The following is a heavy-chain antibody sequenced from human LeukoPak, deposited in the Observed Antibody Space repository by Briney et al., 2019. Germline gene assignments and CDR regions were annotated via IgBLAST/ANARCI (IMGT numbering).Heavy chain of an antibody. CDR1: GFTVSSNY. J-gene: IGHJ4*02. CDR2: ISGSGGST. Sequence: PGGSLRLSCAASGFTVSSNYMSWVRQAPGKGLEWVSVISGSGGSTYYADSVKGRFTISRDNSKNTLYLQMNSLRAEDTAVYYCAKRLYYGDTDPSTFDYWGQGTLVTVSS. V-gene: IGHV3-23*01. D-gene: IGHD4-17*01. CDR3: AKRLYYGDTDPSTFDY.